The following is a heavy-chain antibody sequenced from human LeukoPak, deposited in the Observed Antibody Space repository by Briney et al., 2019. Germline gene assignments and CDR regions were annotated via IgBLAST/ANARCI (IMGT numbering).Heavy chain of an antibody. CDR2: IYSGGTT. V-gene: IGHV3-53*01. CDR1: GFSVSTND. Sequence: GGSLRLSCAASGFSVSTNDMNWVRQAPGKGLEWVSVIYSGGTTYYADSVKGRFTISRDDSKNTLYLQMNSLRAEDTAVYFCARVRGTACDYWGQGTLVTVSS. D-gene: IGHD2-21*02. CDR3: ARVRGTACDY. J-gene: IGHJ4*02.